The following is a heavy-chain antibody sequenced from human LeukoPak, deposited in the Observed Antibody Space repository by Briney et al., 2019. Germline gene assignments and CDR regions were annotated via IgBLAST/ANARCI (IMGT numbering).Heavy chain of an antibody. D-gene: IGHD2-15*01. J-gene: IGHJ4*02. CDR1: GYTFTSYL. CDR2: INPSGGTT. Sequence: ASVKVSCKASGYTFTSYLIHWVRQAPGQGLEWMGIINPSGGTTTYAQKIQGRVTMTRDTSMSTVYMELSSLKSEDTAVYYCARRGYCTGDSCYSGGFDYWGQGTLVTVSS. CDR3: ARRGYCTGDSCYSGGFDY. V-gene: IGHV1-46*01.